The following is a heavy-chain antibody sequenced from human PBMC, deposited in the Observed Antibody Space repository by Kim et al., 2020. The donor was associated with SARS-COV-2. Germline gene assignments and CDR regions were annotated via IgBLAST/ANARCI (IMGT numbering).Heavy chain of an antibody. D-gene: IGHD3-22*01. CDR1: GGTFSNYA. J-gene: IGHJ4*02. Sequence: SVKVSCKASGGTFSNYAINWVRQAPGHGLEWMGRIVPILGVPNYAQRFQGRVTITADKFTDIAYMELISLTSEDTAVYYCARDGPLITVIDSPAGYFDYWGQGTLVTVSS. CDR2: IVPILGVP. V-gene: IGHV1-69*04. CDR3: ARDGPLITVIDSPAGYFDY.